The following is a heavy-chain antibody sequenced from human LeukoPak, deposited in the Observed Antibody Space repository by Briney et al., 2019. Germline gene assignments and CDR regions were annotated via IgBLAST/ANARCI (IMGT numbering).Heavy chain of an antibody. D-gene: IGHD2-15*01. J-gene: IGHJ6*02. CDR3: ARTELLPNYYYYYGMDV. V-gene: IGHV4-30-4*01. CDR2: IYYSRST. Sequence: PSQTLSLTCTVSGGSISSGDYYWSWIRQPPGKGLEWIGYIYYSRSTYYNPSLKSRVTISVDTSKNQFSLKLSSVTAADTAVYYCARTELLPNYYYYYGMDVWGQGTTVTVSS. CDR1: GGSISSGDYY.